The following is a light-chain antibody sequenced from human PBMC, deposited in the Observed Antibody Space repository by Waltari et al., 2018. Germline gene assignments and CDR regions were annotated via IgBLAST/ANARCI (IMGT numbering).Light chain of an antibody. V-gene: IGLV2-14*01. CDR1: SNDVGGYGY. Sequence: QSALTQPASVSGSPGQSVSISCTGTSNDVGGYGYVSWYQQFPGKAPKLIIYGVSYRPSGVSSRFSGSKSGNTASLTISGLQAEDEAVYYCSSHTSTVPHVFGTGTKVTVV. J-gene: IGLJ1*01. CDR2: GVS. CDR3: SSHTSTVPHV.